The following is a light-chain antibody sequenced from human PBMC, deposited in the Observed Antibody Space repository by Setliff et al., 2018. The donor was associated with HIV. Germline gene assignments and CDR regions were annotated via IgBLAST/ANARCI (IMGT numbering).Light chain of an antibody. CDR1: SSDVGGYNY. CDR3: SSYTSSSTYV. Sequence: QSALTQPASVSGSPGQSITISCSGTSSDVGGYNYVSWYQQHPGKAPKLMIYDVSKWPSGVSNRFSGSKSGNTASLTISGLQTEDEADYYCSSYTSSSTYVFGTGTK. V-gene: IGLV2-14*03. CDR2: DVS. J-gene: IGLJ1*01.